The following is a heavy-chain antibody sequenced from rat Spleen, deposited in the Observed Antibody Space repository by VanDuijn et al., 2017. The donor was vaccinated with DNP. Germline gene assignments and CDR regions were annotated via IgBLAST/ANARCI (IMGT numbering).Heavy chain of an antibody. D-gene: IGHD1-6*01. CDR2: IIYDGSST. J-gene: IGHJ3*01. V-gene: IGHV5-7*01. CDR1: GFTFSDYN. CDR3: ATGGTDYYSFAY. Sequence: EVQLVESGGGLVLPGRSLTLSCAASGFTFSDYNLAWVRQAPKKGLEWVATIIYDGSSTYYGDSVKGRFTISRDNAKSTLSLRMDSLRSEDTATYYCATGGTDYYSFAYWGQGTLVTVSS.